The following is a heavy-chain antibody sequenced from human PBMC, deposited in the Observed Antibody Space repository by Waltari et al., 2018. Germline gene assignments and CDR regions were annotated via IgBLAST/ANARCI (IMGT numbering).Heavy chain of an antibody. V-gene: IGHV4-34*01. J-gene: IGHJ4*02. CDR2: INHSGST. CDR3: ARATVTTESFDY. CDR1: GGSFSGYY. Sequence: QVQLQQWGAGLLKPSETLSLTCAVYGGSFSGYYWSWIRQPPGKGLVWIGEINHSGSTNYNPSLKSRVTISVDTSKNQFSLKLSSVTAADTAVYYCARATVTTESFDYWGQGTLVTVSS. D-gene: IGHD4-17*01.